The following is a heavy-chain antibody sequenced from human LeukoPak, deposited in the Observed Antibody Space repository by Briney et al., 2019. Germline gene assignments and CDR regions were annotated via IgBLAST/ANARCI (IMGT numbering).Heavy chain of an antibody. Sequence: SETLSLTCTVSGGSISSYYWSWIRQPPGKGLEWIGYIYYSGSTNYNPSLKSRVTISVDTSKNQFSLKLSSVTAADTAVYYCARDRGLSLVVSSGTGYYVYYGMDVWGQGTTVTVSS. D-gene: IGHD3-22*01. CDR1: GGSISSYY. V-gene: IGHV4-59*01. CDR3: ARDRGLSLVVSSGTGYYVYYGMDV. CDR2: IYYSGST. J-gene: IGHJ6*02.